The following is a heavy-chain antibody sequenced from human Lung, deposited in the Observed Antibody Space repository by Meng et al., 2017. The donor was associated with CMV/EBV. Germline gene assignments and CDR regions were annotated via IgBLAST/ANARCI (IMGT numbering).Heavy chain of an antibody. V-gene: IGHV3-21*01. Sequence: GGSXRLXCAASGFTFSSYSMNWVRQAPGKGLEWVSSISSSSSYIYYADSVKGRFTISSDNAKNSLYLQMNSLRAEDTAVYYCARQEYDFWCGMDAWGQGATVTVSS. CDR2: ISSSSSYI. CDR3: ARQEYDFWCGMDA. J-gene: IGHJ6*02. D-gene: IGHD3-3*01. CDR1: GFTFSSYS.